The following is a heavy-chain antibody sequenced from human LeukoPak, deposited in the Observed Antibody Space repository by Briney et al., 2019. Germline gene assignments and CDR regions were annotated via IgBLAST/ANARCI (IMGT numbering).Heavy chain of an antibody. J-gene: IGHJ4*02. D-gene: IGHD3-10*02. CDR2: ISYDGSNK. CDR1: GFTFSSYG. Sequence: PGGSLRLSCAASGFTFSSYGMHWVRQAPGKGLEWVAVISYDGSNKYYADSVKGRFTISRDNSKNTLYLQMNSLRAEDTAVYYCAKAPYYYVPPRGYWGQGTLVTVSS. V-gene: IGHV3-30*18. CDR3: AKAPYYYVPPRGY.